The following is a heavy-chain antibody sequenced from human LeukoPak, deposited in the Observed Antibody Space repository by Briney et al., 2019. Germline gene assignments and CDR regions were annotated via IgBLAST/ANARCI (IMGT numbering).Heavy chain of an antibody. V-gene: IGHV3-30-3*01. CDR1: GFTFSSYA. Sequence: PGGSLRLSCAASGFTFSSYAMHWVRQAPGKGLEWVAVISYDGSNKYYADSVKGRFTISRDNSKNTPYLQMNSLRAEDTAVYYCARDQYYDYVWGSYRFATYDYWGQGTLVTVSS. CDR3: ARDQYYDYVWGSYRFATYDY. J-gene: IGHJ4*02. D-gene: IGHD3-16*02. CDR2: ISYDGSNK.